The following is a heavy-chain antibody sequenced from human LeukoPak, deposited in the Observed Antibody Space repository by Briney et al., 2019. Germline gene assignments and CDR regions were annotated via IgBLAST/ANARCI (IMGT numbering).Heavy chain of an antibody. J-gene: IGHJ6*03. V-gene: IGHV3-30*02. CDR3: AKDRCSNGIGCYYYYMDV. CDR2: IQYDGSNE. Sequence: GGSLRLSCAASGFSFSSYGMHWVRQAPGKGLEWVAYIQYDGSNEQYADSVKGRFSISRDSSKNILNLQMNSLRAEDTAVYDCAKDRCSNGIGCYYYYMDVWGKGTTVTIYS. CDR1: GFSFSSYG. D-gene: IGHD2-8*01.